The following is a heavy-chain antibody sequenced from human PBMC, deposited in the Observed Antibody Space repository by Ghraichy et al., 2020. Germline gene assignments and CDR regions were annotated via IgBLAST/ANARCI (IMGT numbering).Heavy chain of an antibody. Sequence: ASVKVSCKTSGYTFTYYAIHWVRQAPGQRLEWMGWINADNGYTMYSQNFQGRVTITRDTSASTAYMELSSLRSEDTAIYYCASGDSPDTPYAFDIWGQGTMVTVSS. D-gene: IGHD5-18*01. CDR3: ASGDSPDTPYAFDI. CDR1: GYTFTYYA. J-gene: IGHJ3*02. V-gene: IGHV1-3*01. CDR2: INADNGYT.